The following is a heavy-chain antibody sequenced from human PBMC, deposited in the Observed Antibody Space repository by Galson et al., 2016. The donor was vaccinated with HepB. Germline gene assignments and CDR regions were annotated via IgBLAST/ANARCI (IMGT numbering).Heavy chain of an antibody. V-gene: IGHV1-2*04. Sequence: SVKVSCKASGYTFTGYYMHWVRQAPGQGLEWMGWINPNSGGTKYAQKCQGWVTMTRDTSISTAYMELSRLRSDDTAVYYCARERSSSISCYYDYWGQGTLVTVSS. D-gene: IGHD2-2*01. CDR1: GYTFTGYY. CDR3: ARERSSSISCYYDY. CDR2: INPNSGGT. J-gene: IGHJ4*02.